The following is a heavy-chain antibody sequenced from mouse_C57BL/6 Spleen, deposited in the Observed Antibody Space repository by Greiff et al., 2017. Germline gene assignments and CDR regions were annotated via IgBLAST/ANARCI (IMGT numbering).Heavy chain of an antibody. J-gene: IGHJ2*01. CDR2: ISSGGSYT. D-gene: IGHD4-1*01. CDR3: DIHRTGTLYYFDY. Sequence: EVQLQESGGDLVKPGGSLKLSCAASGFTFSSYGMSWVRQTPDKRLEWVATISSGGSYTYYPDSVKGRFTISIDNAKNTLYLQMSSLKSEDTAMYYCDIHRTGTLYYFDYWGQGTTLTVSS. V-gene: IGHV5-6*01. CDR1: GFTFSSYG.